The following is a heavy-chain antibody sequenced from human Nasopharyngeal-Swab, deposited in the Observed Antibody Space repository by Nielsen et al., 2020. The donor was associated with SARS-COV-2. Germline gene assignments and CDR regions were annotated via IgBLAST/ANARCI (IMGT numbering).Heavy chain of an antibody. CDR3: ANPFHIAAAGGIDAFDI. D-gene: IGHD6-13*01. V-gene: IGHV3-48*04. J-gene: IGHJ3*02. CDR2: ISSSSTI. Sequence: GGSLRLSCAASGFTFSSYSMNWVRQAPGKGLEWVSYISSSSTIYYADSVKGRFTISRDNAKNSLYLQMNSLRAEDTAVYYCANPFHIAAAGGIDAFDIWGQGTMVTVSS. CDR1: GFTFSSYS.